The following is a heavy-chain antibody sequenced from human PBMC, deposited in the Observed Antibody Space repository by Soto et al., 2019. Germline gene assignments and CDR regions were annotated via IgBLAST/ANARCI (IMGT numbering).Heavy chain of an antibody. J-gene: IGHJ6*03. V-gene: IGHV3-23*01. Sequence: QPGGSLRLSCAASGFTFSSYAMSWVRQAPGKGLEWVSAISGSGGSTYYADSVKGRFTISRDNSKNTLYLQMNSLRAEDTAVYYCAKALSPSTYYYYYMDVWGKGTTVTVSS. CDR2: ISGSGGST. CDR1: GFTFSSYA. CDR3: AKALSPSTYYYYYMDV.